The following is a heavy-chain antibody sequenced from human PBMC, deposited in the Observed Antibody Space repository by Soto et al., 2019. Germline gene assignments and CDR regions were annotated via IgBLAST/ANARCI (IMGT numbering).Heavy chain of an antibody. CDR3: ARQQDRGIMAAGFDF. CDR2: LNPHTGGP. V-gene: IGHV1-2*02. CDR1: GYTFTAYY. D-gene: IGHD6-13*01. J-gene: IGHJ4*02. Sequence: ASVNVSCKASGYTFTAYYLHWVRQAPGQGLEWMGWLNPHTGGPDYAQKFQDRVTMTRDTSISTVYMELSSLKSDDTAIYYCARQQDRGIMAAGFDFWGPGTLVTVSS.